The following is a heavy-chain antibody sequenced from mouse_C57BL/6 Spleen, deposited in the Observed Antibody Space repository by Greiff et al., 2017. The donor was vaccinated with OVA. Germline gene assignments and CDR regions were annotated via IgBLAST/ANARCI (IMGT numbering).Heavy chain of an antibody. CDR3: ARREDSSGYWFAY. J-gene: IGHJ3*01. CDR1: GFTFSSYT. V-gene: IGHV5-9*01. D-gene: IGHD3-2*02. Sequence: DVKLVESGGGLVKPGGSLKLSCAASGFTFSSYTMSWVRQTPEKRLEWVATISGGGGNTYYPDSVKGRFTISRDNAKNTLYLQMSSLRSEDTALYYCARREDSSGYWFAYWGQGTLVTVSA. CDR2: ISGGGGNT.